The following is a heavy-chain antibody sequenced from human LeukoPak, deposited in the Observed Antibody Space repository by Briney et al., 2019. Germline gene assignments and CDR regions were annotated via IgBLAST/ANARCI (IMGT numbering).Heavy chain of an antibody. D-gene: IGHD5-24*01. CDR2: IIPILGIA. Sequence: GASVKVSCKASGGTFSSYAISWVRQAPGQGLEWMGRIIPILGIANYAQKFQGRVTITADKSTSTTYMGLTSLTSEDTAIYYCARDEGDGYKYDYWGQGTLVTVSS. CDR3: ARDEGDGYKYDY. CDR1: GGTFSSYA. J-gene: IGHJ4*02. V-gene: IGHV1-69*04.